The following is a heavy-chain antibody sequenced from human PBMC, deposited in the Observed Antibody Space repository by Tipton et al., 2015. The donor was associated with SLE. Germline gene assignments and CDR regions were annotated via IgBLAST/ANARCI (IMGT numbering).Heavy chain of an antibody. CDR2: IDRDGSST. J-gene: IGHJ5*02. D-gene: IGHD1/OR15-1a*01. V-gene: IGHV3-74*01. CDR1: GFTFSSYW. Sequence: SLRLSCAASGFTFSSYWMHWARQAPGKGLVWVSLIDRDGSSTGYADSGKGRFTISRDNAKNTLYLQMNSLRAEDTAVYYCARDWNNSWDPWGQGTLVTVSS. CDR3: ARDWNNSWDP.